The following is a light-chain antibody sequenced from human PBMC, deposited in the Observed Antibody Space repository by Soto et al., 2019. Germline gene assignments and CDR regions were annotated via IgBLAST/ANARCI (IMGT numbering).Light chain of an antibody. V-gene: IGKV3-11*01. J-gene: IGKJ2*01. CDR1: QSVSSY. Sequence: EIVLTQSPATLSLSPGERATLSCRASQSVSSYLAWYQQKPGQAPRLLIYDASNRATGIPARFSGSGSGTDFTLTINSLEPEDFAVDYCQQRSNWPPYTFCQGTKREIK. CDR3: QQRSNWPPYT. CDR2: DAS.